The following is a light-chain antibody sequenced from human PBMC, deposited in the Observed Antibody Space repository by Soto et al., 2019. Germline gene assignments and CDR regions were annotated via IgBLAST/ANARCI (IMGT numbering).Light chain of an antibody. Sequence: ILLTRSRGTLSLSQGERTTHSFSASQSVSSSYLAWYQQKPGQAPRLLIYGASSRATGIPDKFCGGGSGTDFTLTISRLEPEDFAVYYCQQFSSYPLTFGGGTKVDIK. CDR3: QQFSSYPLT. V-gene: IGKV3-20*01. CDR1: QSVSSSY. CDR2: GAS. J-gene: IGKJ4*01.